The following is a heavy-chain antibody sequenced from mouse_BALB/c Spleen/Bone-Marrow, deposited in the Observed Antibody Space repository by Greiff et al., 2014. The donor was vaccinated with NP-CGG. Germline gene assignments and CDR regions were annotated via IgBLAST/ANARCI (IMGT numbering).Heavy chain of an antibody. J-gene: IGHJ1*01. CDR2: IRNKANGYTT. CDR1: GFTFTDYY. CDR3: ARDKNYGSYWYFDV. D-gene: IGHD2-1*01. V-gene: IGHV7-3*02. Sequence: VQLKESGGGLVQPGGSLRLSCATSGFTFTDYYMSWVRQPPGKALEWLGFIRNKANGYTTEYSASVKSRFTISRDNSQSILYLQMNTPRAEDSATYYCARDKNYGSYWYFDVWGAGTTVTVSS.